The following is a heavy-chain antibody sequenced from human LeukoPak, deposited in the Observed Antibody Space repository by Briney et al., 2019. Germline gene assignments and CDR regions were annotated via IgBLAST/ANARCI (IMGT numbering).Heavy chain of an antibody. J-gene: IGHJ4*02. Sequence: GASLRLSCAASGFTFSNYAMSWVRQAPGKGLEWVSAIVGSGGSTYYADSVKGRFSISRDNSKNTLFLQMNSLRVEDTALYYCSKWGDYDVLTGYYDSDFWGQGALVTVSS. CDR1: GFTFSNYA. V-gene: IGHV3-23*01. CDR2: IVGSGGST. D-gene: IGHD3-9*01. CDR3: SKWGDYDVLTGYYDSDF.